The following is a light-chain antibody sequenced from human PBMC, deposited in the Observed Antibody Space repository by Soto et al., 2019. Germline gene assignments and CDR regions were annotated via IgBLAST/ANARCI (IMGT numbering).Light chain of an antibody. J-gene: IGKJ3*01. Sequence: EVVMTQSPATLSVSPGERATLSCRASQSVRSILAWYQHKPGQAPRLLIYGASSRATGIPDRFSGSGSGTDFTLTISRLEPEDFAVYYCQQYGSSRTFGPGTKVDIK. V-gene: IGKV3-20*01. CDR2: GAS. CDR1: QSVRSI. CDR3: QQYGSSRT.